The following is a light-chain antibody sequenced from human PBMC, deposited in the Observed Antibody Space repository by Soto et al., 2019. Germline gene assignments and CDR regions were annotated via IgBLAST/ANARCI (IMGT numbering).Light chain of an antibody. CDR2: DAS. CDR3: QQRSNWPPT. J-gene: IGKJ1*01. CDR1: QSVLSY. V-gene: IGKV3-11*01. Sequence: ENVFPQSPATLSLSTGEIATLFFSASQSVLSYLAWYQQKPGQAPRLLIYDASNRATGIPARFSGSGSGTDFTLTISSLEPEDFAVYYCQQRSNWPPTFGQGTKVDIK.